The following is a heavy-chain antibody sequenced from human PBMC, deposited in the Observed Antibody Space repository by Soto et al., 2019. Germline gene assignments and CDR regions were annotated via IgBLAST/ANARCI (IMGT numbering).Heavy chain of an antibody. D-gene: IGHD6-13*01. J-gene: IGHJ5*02. CDR3: ARAWAAAGKGWFDP. CDR1: GGSISNYY. Sequence: PGTLSLTCTVSGGSISNYYWSWIRQPAGKGLEWIGRIYTSGSTNYNPSLKSRVTMSVDTSKNQFSLKLSSVTAADTAVYYCARAWAAAGKGWFDPWGQGHLVT. V-gene: IGHV4-4*07. CDR2: IYTSGST.